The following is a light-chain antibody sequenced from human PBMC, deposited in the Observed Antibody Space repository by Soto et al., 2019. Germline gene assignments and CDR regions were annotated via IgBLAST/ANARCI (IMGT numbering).Light chain of an antibody. CDR2: EVT. V-gene: IGLV2-23*02. CDR3: CSYACSATWV. Sequence: QSALTQPASVSGSPGQSITISCTGTNSDVGNYNLVSWYQQHPGKAPKLMMYEVTKRPSGVSNRFSGSKSGNTASLTISGLQAEDDADYYGCSYACSATWVFGGGTKLTVL. CDR1: NSDVGNYNL. J-gene: IGLJ3*02.